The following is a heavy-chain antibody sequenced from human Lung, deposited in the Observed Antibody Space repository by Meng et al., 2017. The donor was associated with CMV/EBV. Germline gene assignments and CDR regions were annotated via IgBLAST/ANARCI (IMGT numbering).Heavy chain of an antibody. Sequence: KSLKISXAASGFTFSSYAMHWVRQAPGKGLEWVAVISYDGSNKYYADSVKGRFTISRYNSKNTLYLQMNSLRAEDTAVYYCARGEHRIAVAGSAFDIWGQGTMVTFSS. CDR2: ISYDGSNK. CDR3: ARGEHRIAVAGSAFDI. V-gene: IGHV3-30-3*01. CDR1: GFTFSSYA. D-gene: IGHD6-19*01. J-gene: IGHJ3*02.